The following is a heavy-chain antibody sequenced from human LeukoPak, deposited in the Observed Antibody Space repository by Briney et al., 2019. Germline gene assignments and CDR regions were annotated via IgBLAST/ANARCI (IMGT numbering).Heavy chain of an antibody. V-gene: IGHV3-33*01. CDR1: GFTFSSYG. CDR3: ARARNDYDSRVFSSLYL. Sequence: PGGSLRLSCAASGFTFSSYGMHWVRQAPGKGLEWVAVIWYDGSNKYCADSVKGRFTISRDNSKNTLYLQVNSLRAEDTAVYYCARARNDYDSRVFSSLYLWGQGTLVTVSS. CDR2: IWYDGSNK. J-gene: IGHJ5*02. D-gene: IGHD3-22*01.